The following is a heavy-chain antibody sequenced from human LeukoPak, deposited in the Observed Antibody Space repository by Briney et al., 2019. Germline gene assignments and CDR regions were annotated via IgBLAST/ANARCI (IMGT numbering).Heavy chain of an antibody. D-gene: IGHD3-22*01. V-gene: IGHV1-2*02. CDR1: GYTFTGYY. J-gene: IGHJ6*02. Sequence: ASVKVSCKASGYTFTGYYMHWVRQAPGQGLEWMGWINPNSGGTNYAQKFQGRVTMTRDTSISTAYMELSRLRSDDTAVYYCARERPTYYYDSSGYYGYYYYGMDVWGQGTTATVSS. CDR2: INPNSGGT. CDR3: ARERPTYYYDSSGYYGYYYYGMDV.